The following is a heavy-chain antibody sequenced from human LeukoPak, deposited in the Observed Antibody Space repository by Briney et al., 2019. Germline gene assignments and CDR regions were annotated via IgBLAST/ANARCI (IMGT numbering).Heavy chain of an antibody. CDR3: ARHPEFLRDFDY. CDR2: ISYSGST. V-gene: IGHV4-39*01. J-gene: IGHJ4*02. CDR1: GGSISSSSYY. Sequence: PSETLSLSCTVSGGSISSSSYYWGWIRQPPGKGLEWIGSISYSGSTYYNPSVKSRGTISVDTSKNQFSLKLSSVTAADTAMYYCARHPEFLRDFDYWGQGTLVTVSS. D-gene: IGHD1-14*01.